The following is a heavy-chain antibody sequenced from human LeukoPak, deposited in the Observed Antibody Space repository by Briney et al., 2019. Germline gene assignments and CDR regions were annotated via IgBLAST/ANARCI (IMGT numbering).Heavy chain of an antibody. J-gene: IGHJ4*02. D-gene: IGHD1-26*01. CDR1: GFTFSSYS. CDR2: ISSSSSYI. Sequence: GGSLRLSCAASGFTFSSYSMNWVRQAPGKGLEWVSSISSSSSYIYYADSVKGRFTISSDNAKNSLYLQMNSLRAEDTAVYYCASIVGAGDFDYWGQGTLVTVSS. CDR3: ASIVGAGDFDY. V-gene: IGHV3-21*01.